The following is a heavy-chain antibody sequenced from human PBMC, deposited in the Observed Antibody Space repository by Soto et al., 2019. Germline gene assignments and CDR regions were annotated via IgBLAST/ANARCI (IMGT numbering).Heavy chain of an antibody. CDR2: IYWDDDK. Sequence: QITLKESGPPLVKPTQTLTLTCTFSGFSLSTSGVGVGWIRQPPGKALEWLALIYWDDDKRYSPSLKSRLTITKDTSKNQVVLTMTNMDPVDTATYYRAHSFGMGIGAARLYYFDYWGQGTLVTVSS. D-gene: IGHD6-13*01. J-gene: IGHJ4*02. CDR1: GFSLSTSGVG. V-gene: IGHV2-5*02. CDR3: AHSFGMGIGAARLYYFDY.